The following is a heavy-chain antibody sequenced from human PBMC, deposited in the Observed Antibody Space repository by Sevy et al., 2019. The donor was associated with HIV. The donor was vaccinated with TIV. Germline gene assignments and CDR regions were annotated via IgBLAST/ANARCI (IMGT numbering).Heavy chain of an antibody. J-gene: IGHJ4*02. CDR1: GFNFDDYA. Sequence: GGYLRLSCAASGFNFDDYAMHWVRQRPGKGLEWVSGINWNSDSVAYADFVKGRFTISRDNGKKSLYLQMNSLRTEDTALYYCTKGDSEQWLVKFDYWGPGTLVTVSS. CDR3: TKGDSEQWLVKFDY. D-gene: IGHD6-19*01. CDR2: INWNSDSV. V-gene: IGHV3-9*01.